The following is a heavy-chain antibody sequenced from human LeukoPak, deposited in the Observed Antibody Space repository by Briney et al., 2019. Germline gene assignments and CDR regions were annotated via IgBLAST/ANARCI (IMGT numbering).Heavy chain of an antibody. Sequence: ASVNVSSKASGYTFSAHHIHWVRHAPGEGREWMGWILPDGRDTKYSQKFQDRMTLTTDTSTNTTYMELSRLKPDDTAVYYCSGRYGPGPVWGQGTLISASP. CDR2: ILPDGRDT. V-gene: IGHV1-2*02. D-gene: IGHD3-10*01. J-gene: IGHJ4*02. CDR3: SGRYGPGPV. CDR1: GYTFSAHH.